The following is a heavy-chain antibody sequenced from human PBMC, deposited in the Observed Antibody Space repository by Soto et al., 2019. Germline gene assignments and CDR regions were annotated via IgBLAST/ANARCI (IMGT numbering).Heavy chain of an antibody. CDR3: AKDYYDSSGYYPQVGLFDY. CDR2: ISYDGSNK. CDR1: GFTFSRYG. D-gene: IGHD3-22*01. J-gene: IGHJ4*02. V-gene: IGHV3-30*18. Sequence: GSLRLSCAASGFTFSRYGMHWVRQAPGKGLEWVAVISYDGSNKYYADSVKGRVTISRDNSKNILYLQMNSLRAEDTAVYYCAKDYYDSSGYYPQVGLFDYWGQGTLVTVSS.